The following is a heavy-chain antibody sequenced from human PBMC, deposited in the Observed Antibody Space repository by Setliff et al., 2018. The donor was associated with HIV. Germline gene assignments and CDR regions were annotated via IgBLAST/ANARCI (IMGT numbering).Heavy chain of an antibody. CDR1: RFSLFRDYG. CDR3: ANRLRGYNKWYYFDY. V-gene: IGHV3-30*02. J-gene: IGHJ4*02. D-gene: IGHD1-1*01. CDR2: IRFDGSYK. Sequence: GGSLRLSCVASRFSLFRDYGMHWVRQAPGKGLEWVAFIRFDGSYKYYADSVEGRFTISRDNSKNTVFLQMSSLRVEDTAVYYCANRLRGYNKWYYFDYWGQGTLVTVSS.